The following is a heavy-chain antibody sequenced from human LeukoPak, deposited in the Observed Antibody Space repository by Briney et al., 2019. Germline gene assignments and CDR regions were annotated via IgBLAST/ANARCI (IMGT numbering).Heavy chain of an antibody. CDR3: ARGPRYGDYAPRFDY. CDR2: INHSGST. V-gene: IGHV4-34*01. Sequence: PSETLSLTCAVYGGSFSGYYWSWIRQPPGKGLEWIGEINHSGSTNYNPSLKSRVTISVDTSKNQFSLKLSSVTAADTAVYYCARGPRYGDYAPRFDYWGQGTLVTVSS. J-gene: IGHJ4*02. D-gene: IGHD4-17*01. CDR1: GGSFSGYY.